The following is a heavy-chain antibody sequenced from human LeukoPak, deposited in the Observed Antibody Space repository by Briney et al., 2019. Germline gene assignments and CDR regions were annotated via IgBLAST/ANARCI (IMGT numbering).Heavy chain of an antibody. CDR1: GFTFSSYG. CDR2: ISYDGSNK. Sequence: PGGSLRLSCAASGFTFSSYGMHWVRQAPGKGLEWVAVISYDGSNKYYADSVKGRFTISRDNSKNTLYLQMNSLRAEDTAVYYCAKDGGEYSSPFDYWGQGTLVTVSS. J-gene: IGHJ4*02. CDR3: AKDGGEYSSPFDY. D-gene: IGHD6-6*01. V-gene: IGHV3-30*18.